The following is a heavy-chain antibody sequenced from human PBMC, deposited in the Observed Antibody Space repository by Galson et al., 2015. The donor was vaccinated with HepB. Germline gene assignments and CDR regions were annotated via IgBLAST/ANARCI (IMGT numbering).Heavy chain of an antibody. D-gene: IGHD6-13*01. CDR1: GCSISSYY. J-gene: IGHJ2*01. CDR2: IYYSGST. Sequence: ETLSLTRPVSGCSISSYYSSWIRQPPGKGLEWIGYIYYSGSTNYNPSLKSRVTISVDTSKNQFSLKLSSVTAADTAVYYCARDAPSSSWFPGGYFDLWGRGTLVTVSS. V-gene: IGHV4-59*01. CDR3: ARDAPSSSWFPGGYFDL.